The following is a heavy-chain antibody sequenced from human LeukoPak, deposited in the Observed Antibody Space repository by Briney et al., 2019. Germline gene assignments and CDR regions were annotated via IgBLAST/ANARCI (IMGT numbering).Heavy chain of an antibody. D-gene: IGHD2-2*01. V-gene: IGHV3-66*01. J-gene: IGHJ4*02. CDR3: ARLPVD. CDR2: IYSGGDT. CDR1: GFTVSSDY. Sequence: GGCLRLSCAASGFTVSSDYMSWVRQAPGKGREWVSVIYSGGDTFYADSVKGRFTISRDTSKNTLSLQMNSLRAEDTAVYYCARLPVDRGQGTLVTVSS.